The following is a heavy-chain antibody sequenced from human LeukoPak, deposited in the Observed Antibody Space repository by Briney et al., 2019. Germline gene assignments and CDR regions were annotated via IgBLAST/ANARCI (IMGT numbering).Heavy chain of an antibody. CDR3: ARRGCESSGPKYYFDH. Sequence: PGGSLRLSCAASGFTFSNCAMSWVRQAPGKELEWVSNIGGNGGSTYYADSVKGWLTISRDNSKNTLYLQMNSLRAEDTAVYYCARRGCESSGPKYYFDHWGQGILVTVSS. V-gene: IGHV3-23*01. CDR2: IGGNGGST. CDR1: GFTFSNCA. D-gene: IGHD3-22*01. J-gene: IGHJ4*02.